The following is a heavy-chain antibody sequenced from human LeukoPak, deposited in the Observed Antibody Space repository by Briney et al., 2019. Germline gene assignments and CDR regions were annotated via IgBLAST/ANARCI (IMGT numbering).Heavy chain of an antibody. D-gene: IGHD4-17*01. V-gene: IGHV3-66*01. CDR1: GFTFSSYS. CDR3: ATYGDYDY. CDR2: IYSGGST. Sequence: PAGSLRLSCAASGFTFSSYSMNWVRQAPGKGLEWVSVIYSGGSTYYADSVKGRFTISRDNSKNTLYLQMNSLRAEDTAVYYCATYGDYDYWGQGTLVTVSS. J-gene: IGHJ4*02.